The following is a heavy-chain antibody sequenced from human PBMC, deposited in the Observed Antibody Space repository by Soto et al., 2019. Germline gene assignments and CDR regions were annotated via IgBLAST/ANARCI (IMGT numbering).Heavy chain of an antibody. V-gene: IGHV1-2*02. J-gene: IGHJ6*02. CDR1: GYTFTDYY. Sequence: ASVKVSCKASGYTFTDYYMHWVRQAPGQGLEWMGWINPNSGGTNYAQKFQGRVTVTRDTSISTAYMELSRLRSDDTAVYYCARDLDIVVVPAAIPGGYYYYYYGMDVWGQGTTVTVSS. D-gene: IGHD2-2*02. CDR3: ARDLDIVVVPAAIPGGYYYYYYGMDV. CDR2: INPNSGGT.